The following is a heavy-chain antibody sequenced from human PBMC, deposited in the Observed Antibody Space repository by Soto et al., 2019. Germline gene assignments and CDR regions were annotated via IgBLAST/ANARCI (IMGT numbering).Heavy chain of an antibody. Sequence: QVQLVQSGAEVKKPGASVKVSCKASGYTFTGYYMHWVRQAPGQGLEWMGWINPNSGGTNYAQKLQGWVTMTRDTSISTAYMELSRLRSDDTAVYYCARTTGRYYYGMDVWGQGTTVTVSS. CDR1: GYTFTGYY. CDR2: INPNSGGT. D-gene: IGHD3-9*01. J-gene: IGHJ6*02. CDR3: ARTTGRYYYGMDV. V-gene: IGHV1-2*04.